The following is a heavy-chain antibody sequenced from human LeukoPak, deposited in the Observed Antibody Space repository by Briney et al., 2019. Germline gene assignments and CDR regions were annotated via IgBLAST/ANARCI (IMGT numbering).Heavy chain of an antibody. J-gene: IGHJ4*02. CDR2: TNPNSGNT. V-gene: IGHV1-8*01. Sequence: ASAKVSCKASGYTFTSYDINWVRQATGQGLEWMGWTNPNSGNTGYAQKFQGRVTMTRNTSISTAYMELSSLRSEDTAVYYCARAGYGSSWTLFDYWGQGTLVTVSS. CDR1: GYTFTSYD. D-gene: IGHD6-13*01. CDR3: ARAGYGSSWTLFDY.